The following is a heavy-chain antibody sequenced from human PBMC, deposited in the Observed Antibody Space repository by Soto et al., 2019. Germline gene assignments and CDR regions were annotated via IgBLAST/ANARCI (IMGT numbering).Heavy chain of an antibody. CDR1: GFTFSDYY. J-gene: IGHJ5*02. V-gene: IGHV3-11*06. CDR3: ARDRLGKKQLAYNWFDP. Sequence: XESLSLSFAASGFTFSDYYMSWIRQAPGKGLEWVSYISSSSSYTNYADSVKGRFTISRDNAKNSLYLQMNSLRAEDTAVYYCARDRLGKKQLAYNWFDPWGQGTLVTVPQ. D-gene: IGHD6-13*01. CDR2: ISSSSSYT.